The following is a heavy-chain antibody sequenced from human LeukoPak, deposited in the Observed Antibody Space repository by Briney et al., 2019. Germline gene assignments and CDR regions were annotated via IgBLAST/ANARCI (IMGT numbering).Heavy chain of an antibody. J-gene: IGHJ4*02. V-gene: IGHV3-23*01. CDR3: AKHKGTLLGATDY. Sequence: GGSLRLSCAASGFSFSTYAMSWVRQVPGKGLVWVSAISGSGLSTYSADSVKGRFTISRDNSKNTLCLQMNSLRAEDTAVYYCAKHKGTLLGATDYWGQGTLVTVSS. CDR1: GFSFSTYA. CDR2: ISGSGLST. D-gene: IGHD1-26*01.